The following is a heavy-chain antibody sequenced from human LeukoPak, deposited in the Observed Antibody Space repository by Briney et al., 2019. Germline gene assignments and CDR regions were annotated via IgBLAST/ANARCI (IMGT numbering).Heavy chain of an antibody. J-gene: IGHJ4*02. CDR1: GFTFSNYW. CDR3: AERSPVAGTGY. CDR2: IKEDGSEK. V-gene: IGHV3-7*03. Sequence: GGSLRLSCAASGFTFSNYWMSWVRQAPEKGLEWVANIKEDGSEKYYVESVEGRFTISRDNAKTSLYLQMNSLRAEDTAVYYCAERSPVAGTGYWGQGTLVTVSS. D-gene: IGHD6-19*01.